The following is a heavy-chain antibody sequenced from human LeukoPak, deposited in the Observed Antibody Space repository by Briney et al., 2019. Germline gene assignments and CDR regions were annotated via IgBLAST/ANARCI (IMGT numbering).Heavy chain of an antibody. CDR3: AKEQYYYDSSGYYPLFDY. CDR1: GFTFSSYG. J-gene: IGHJ4*02. V-gene: IGHV3-33*06. Sequence: GGSLRLSCAASGFTFSSYGMHWVRQAPGKGLDWVAVIWYDGSNKYYADSVKGRFTISRDNSKNTLYLQMNGLRAEDTAVYYCAKEQYYYDSSGYYPLFDYWGQGTLVTVSS. CDR2: IWYDGSNK. D-gene: IGHD3-22*01.